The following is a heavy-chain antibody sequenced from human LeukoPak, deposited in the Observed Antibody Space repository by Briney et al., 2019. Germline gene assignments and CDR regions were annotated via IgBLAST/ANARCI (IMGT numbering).Heavy chain of an antibody. V-gene: IGHV3-23*01. CDR3: ARESTYI. CDR1: GFTFSTHA. Sequence: GGSLRLSCAASGFTFSTHAMTWVRQAPGKGLEWLSAISDSGGNTYYAESVKGRFTISRDNTKNTVYLQINSLRAEDTAVYYCARESTYIWGQGTMVTVSS. CDR2: ISDSGGNT. J-gene: IGHJ3*02.